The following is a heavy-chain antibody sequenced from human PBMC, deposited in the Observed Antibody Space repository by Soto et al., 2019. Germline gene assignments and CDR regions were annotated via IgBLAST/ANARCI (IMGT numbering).Heavy chain of an antibody. J-gene: IGHJ4*02. D-gene: IGHD2-15*01. CDR3: AKHSGGGCYISIDY. CDR1: GFTFSNYA. CDR2: ISVTGDNT. Sequence: GGSLRLSCAASGFTFSNYAMGWVRQAPGKGLEWVSVISVTGDNTYYADSVKGRFTLSRDNSKNTLYLQMNSLRAEDTAVYYCAKHSGGGCYISIDYWGQGTLVTVSS. V-gene: IGHV3-23*01.